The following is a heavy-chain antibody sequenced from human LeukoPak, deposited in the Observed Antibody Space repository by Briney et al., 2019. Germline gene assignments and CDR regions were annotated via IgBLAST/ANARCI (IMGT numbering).Heavy chain of an antibody. J-gene: IGHJ5*02. CDR2: INHSGST. Sequence: SETLSLTCAVYGGSFSGYYWSWIRQPPGKGLEWIGEINHSGSTNYNPSLKSRVTISVDTSKNQFSLKLSSVTAADTAVYYCARRRVVPAAFDLWGQGTLVTVSS. CDR3: ARRRVVPAAFDL. D-gene: IGHD2-2*01. CDR1: GGSFSGYY. V-gene: IGHV4-34*01.